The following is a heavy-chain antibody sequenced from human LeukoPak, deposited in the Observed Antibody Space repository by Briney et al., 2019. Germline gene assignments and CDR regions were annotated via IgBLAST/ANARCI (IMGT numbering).Heavy chain of an antibody. CDR3: TRDRGAYNLYDY. D-gene: IGHD1-1*01. V-gene: IGHV3-23*01. Sequence: GGSLRLSCAASGLTFSSYAMTWVRQAPGKGLEWVSAISGSTGSTYYADSVKGRFTISRDNSKNTLYLQMNSLKTEDTAVYHCTRDRGAYNLYDYWGQGTLVTVSS. CDR1: GLTFSSYA. CDR2: ISGSTGST. J-gene: IGHJ4*02.